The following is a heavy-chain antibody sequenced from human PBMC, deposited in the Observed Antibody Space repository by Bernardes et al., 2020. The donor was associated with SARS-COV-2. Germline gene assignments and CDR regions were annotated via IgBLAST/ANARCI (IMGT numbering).Heavy chain of an antibody. V-gene: IGHV3-23*01. D-gene: IGHD2-15*01. Sequence: GGSLRLSCAASGFTFSSYAMSWVRQAPGEGVGWGSAISGSGGSTYYADSVKGRFTISRDNSKNTLYLQMNSLRAEDTAVYYCANPHCGGSCYNYWGQGTLVTVSS. CDR1: GFTFSSYA. CDR2: ISGSGGST. J-gene: IGHJ4*02. CDR3: ANPHCGGSCYNY.